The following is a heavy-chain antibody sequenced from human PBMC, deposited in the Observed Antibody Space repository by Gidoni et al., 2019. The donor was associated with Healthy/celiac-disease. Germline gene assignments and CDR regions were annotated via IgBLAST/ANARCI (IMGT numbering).Heavy chain of an antibody. CDR3: ASAITMVRGVNYYFDY. Sequence: EVQLVQSGAEVKKPGESLKISCKGSGYRFTSYLIGWVRQIPGKGREWMGIIYPGDSDTTYSPSFQGQVTISADKSISTAYLQWSSLKAADTAMYYCASAITMVRGVNYYFDYWGQGTLVTVSS. J-gene: IGHJ4*02. CDR1: GYRFTSYL. V-gene: IGHV5-51*01. CDR2: IYPGDSDT. D-gene: IGHD3-10*01.